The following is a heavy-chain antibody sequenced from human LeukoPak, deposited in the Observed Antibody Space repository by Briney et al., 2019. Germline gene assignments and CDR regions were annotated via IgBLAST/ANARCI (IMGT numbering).Heavy chain of an antibody. D-gene: IGHD2-15*01. CDR3: ASSLGPQVVVAAIDY. Sequence: ASVTVPCKASGYTFTGYYMHWVRQAPGQGLEWMGRINPNSGGTNYAQKFQGRVTMTRDTSISTAYMELSRLRSDDTAVYYCASSLGPQVVVAAIDYWGQGTLVTVSS. CDR1: GYTFTGYY. CDR2: INPNSGGT. V-gene: IGHV1-2*06. J-gene: IGHJ4*02.